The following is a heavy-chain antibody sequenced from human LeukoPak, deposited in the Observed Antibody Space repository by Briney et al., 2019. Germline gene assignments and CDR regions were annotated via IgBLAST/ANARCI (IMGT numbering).Heavy chain of an antibody. Sequence: GGSLRLSCAASGFTFSSSSMNWVRQAPGKGLEWVSSISTSSIYIYYADSVKGRFTISRDNSKNTLYLQMNSLRAEDTAVYYCAKGSSSWYFDYWGQGTLVTVSS. CDR1: GFTFSSSS. CDR3: AKGSSSWYFDY. CDR2: ISTSSIYI. D-gene: IGHD6-13*01. V-gene: IGHV3-21*04. J-gene: IGHJ4*02.